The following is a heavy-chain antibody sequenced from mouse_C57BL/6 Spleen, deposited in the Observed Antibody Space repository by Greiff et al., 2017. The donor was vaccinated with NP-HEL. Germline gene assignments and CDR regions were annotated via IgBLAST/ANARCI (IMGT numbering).Heavy chain of an antibody. Sequence: QVQLQQSGPELVKPGASVKISCKASGYAFSSSWMNWVKQRPGKGLEWIGRIYPGDGDTNYNGKFKGKATLTADKSSSTAYMQLSSLTSEDSAVYFCAIHYDYWYFDVWGTGTTVTVSS. CDR1: GYAFSSSW. D-gene: IGHD2-4*01. CDR2: IYPGDGDT. CDR3: AIHYDYWYFDV. V-gene: IGHV1-82*01. J-gene: IGHJ1*03.